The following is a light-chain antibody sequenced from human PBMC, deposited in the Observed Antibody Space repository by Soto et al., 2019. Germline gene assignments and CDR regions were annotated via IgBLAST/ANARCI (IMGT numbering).Light chain of an antibody. J-gene: IGKJ1*01. Sequence: IVLTQSPDTLSLSPGERATLSCRASQSVSSSYLAWYQQKPGQAPRLLIYGASSRATGIPDRFSGSGSGTDFTLSISRLEPEDFAVYYCQQYGSSGTFGQGTKV. CDR3: QQYGSSGT. CDR1: QSVSSSY. V-gene: IGKV3-20*01. CDR2: GAS.